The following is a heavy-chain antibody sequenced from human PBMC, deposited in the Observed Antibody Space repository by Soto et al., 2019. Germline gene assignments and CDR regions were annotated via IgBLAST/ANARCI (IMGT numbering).Heavy chain of an antibody. CDR1: GASTGSGGYY. V-gene: IGHV4-31*01. J-gene: IGHJ4*02. Sequence: VQLQESGPGLVKTSQTLSLTCTVSGASTGSGGYYWSWMRQHPGKGLEWIGYIYYTGSTYYRPSLQSLASISVDTSKNEFSLKLDSVTAAYTAVYYCARADYGDRGLAFDSWGQGTLVTVSS. D-gene: IGHD4-17*01. CDR3: ARADYGDRGLAFDS. CDR2: IYYTGST.